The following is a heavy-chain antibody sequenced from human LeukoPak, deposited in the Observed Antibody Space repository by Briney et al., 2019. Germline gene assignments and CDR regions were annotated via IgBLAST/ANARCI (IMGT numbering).Heavy chain of an antibody. CDR1: GFTFSSYW. J-gene: IGHJ5*02. D-gene: IGHD2-2*02. Sequence: PGGSLLLSCAASGFTFSSYWMSWVRQAPGKGLEWVANIKQDGSEKYYVDSVKGRFTIPRDNAKNSLYLQMNSLRAEDTAAYYCARGTYMSPNWFDPWGRGTLVTVSS. CDR3: ARGTYMSPNWFDP. CDR2: IKQDGSEK. V-gene: IGHV3-7*01.